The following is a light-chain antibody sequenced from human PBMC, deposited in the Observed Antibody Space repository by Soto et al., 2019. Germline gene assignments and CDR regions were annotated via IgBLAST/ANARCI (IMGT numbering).Light chain of an antibody. CDR1: QSLLYSNGNNY. Sequence: DLVMTQSPLSLPVTPGEPASISCRSSQSLLYSNGNNYLDWYVQKPGQSPQLLIYLASSRASGVPDRFSCSGSGTDFTLKISRVEAEDVGVYYCMQPLQTPYTFGQGTKLEIK. CDR2: LAS. V-gene: IGKV2-28*01. CDR3: MQPLQTPYT. J-gene: IGKJ2*01.